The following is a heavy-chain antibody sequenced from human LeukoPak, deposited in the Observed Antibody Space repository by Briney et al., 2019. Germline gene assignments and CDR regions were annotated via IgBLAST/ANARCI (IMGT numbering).Heavy chain of an antibody. CDR1: GFTFSSYA. D-gene: IGHD3-22*01. J-gene: IGHJ3*02. Sequence: GRSLRLSCAVSGFTFSSYAMHWVRQAPGKGLEWVAGMSYVGSNKYYADSVKGRFTISRDNSKNTLYLQMNSLRAEDTAVYYCARLLAGSGYARDAFDIWGQGTMVTVSS. CDR2: MSYVGSNK. CDR3: ARLLAGSGYARDAFDI. V-gene: IGHV3-30*04.